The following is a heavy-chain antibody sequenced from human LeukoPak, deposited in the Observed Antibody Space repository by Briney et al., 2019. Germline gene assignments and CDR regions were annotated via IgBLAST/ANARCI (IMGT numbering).Heavy chain of an antibody. D-gene: IGHD2-2*01. V-gene: IGHV4-34*01. Sequence: SETLSLTCAVYGVSFSGYYWSWIRQPPGKGLEWIGEINHSGSTNYNPSLKSRVTISVDTSKNQFSLKLSSVTAADTAVYYCARGQYQLLPGNWFDPWGQGTLVTVSS. J-gene: IGHJ5*02. CDR2: INHSGST. CDR1: GVSFSGYY. CDR3: ARGQYQLLPGNWFDP.